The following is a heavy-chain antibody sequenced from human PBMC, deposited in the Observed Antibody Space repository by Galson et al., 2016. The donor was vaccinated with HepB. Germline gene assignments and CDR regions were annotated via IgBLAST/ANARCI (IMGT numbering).Heavy chain of an antibody. V-gene: IGHV3-15*01. CDR1: GFNFNDAW. J-gene: IGHJ4*02. Sequence: SLRLSCAASGFNFNDAWMTWVRQAPGKGLEWIGLIKSKSYGETTDYAAPVQGRFTMSRDDSKDMLFLQMNSLRAEDTAVYYCARDGAIFDYWGQGTLITVSS. CDR3: ARDGAIFDY. CDR2: IKSKSYGETT. D-gene: IGHD2-2*01.